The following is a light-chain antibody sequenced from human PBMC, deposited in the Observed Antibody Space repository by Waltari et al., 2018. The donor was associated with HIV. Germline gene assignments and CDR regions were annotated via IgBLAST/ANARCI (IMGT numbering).Light chain of an antibody. Sequence: QSALTQPPSASGALGQSATISCTVTSSDVGGYNYVSWYQQYPGEAPKLIIYDVNKRPSGVPDRFSCSKSGNTASLTVSGLQGEDEAQYYCSAYAGSNNLVLFGGGTKLTVL. V-gene: IGLV2-8*01. J-gene: IGLJ2*01. CDR3: SAYAGSNNLVL. CDR2: DVN. CDR1: SSDVGGYNY.